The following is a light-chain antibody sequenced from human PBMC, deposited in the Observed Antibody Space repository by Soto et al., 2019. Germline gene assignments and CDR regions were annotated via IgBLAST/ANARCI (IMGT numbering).Light chain of an antibody. Sequence: DIQMTQSPSSLSASVGDRVTITCRASQDIENDLGWYQQRPGKAPRRLIYTTSTLHSGVPSRFSGSGSGTEFTLTISRLQPEDFATYYCQQYNSYPLTFGQGTKLEIK. CDR3: QQYNSYPLT. CDR1: QDIEND. CDR2: TTS. J-gene: IGKJ2*01. V-gene: IGKV1-17*01.